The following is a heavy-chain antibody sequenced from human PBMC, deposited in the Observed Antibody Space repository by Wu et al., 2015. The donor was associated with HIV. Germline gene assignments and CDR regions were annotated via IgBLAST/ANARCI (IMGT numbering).Heavy chain of an antibody. CDR3: ARASLKYSSGWYGVDY. D-gene: IGHD6-19*01. J-gene: IGHJ4*02. CDR1: GGTFNRYS. V-gene: IGHV1-8*03. CDR2: MNPNSGNT. Sequence: QVQLVQSGAEVKKPGSSVKVSCRASGGTFNRYSINWVRQATGQGLEWMGWMNPNSGNTGYAQKFQGRVTISKNTSISTAYMELSSLRSEDTAVYYCARASLKYSSGWYGVDYWGQGTLVTVSS.